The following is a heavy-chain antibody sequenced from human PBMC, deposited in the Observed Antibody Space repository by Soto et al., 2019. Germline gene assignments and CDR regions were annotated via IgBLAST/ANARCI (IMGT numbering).Heavy chain of an antibody. V-gene: IGHV1-69*08. Sequence: QVQLVQSGAEVKKPGSSVKVSCKASGGTFSTYTITWVRQAPGQGLEWMGRIIPIIGIINYAQKFQGRVTISADKFTGTAHMELTGLRSDDTAVYYCAGDPDSHYNDSHASSYPWGQGTLVTVSS. CDR1: GGTFSTYT. J-gene: IGHJ5*02. CDR2: IIPIIGII. D-gene: IGHD4-4*01. CDR3: AGDPDSHYNDSHASSYP.